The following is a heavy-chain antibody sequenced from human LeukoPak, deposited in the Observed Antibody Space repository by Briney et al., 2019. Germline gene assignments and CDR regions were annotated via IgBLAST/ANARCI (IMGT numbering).Heavy chain of an antibody. D-gene: IGHD6-13*01. J-gene: IGHJ4*02. V-gene: IGHV3-9*01. CDR2: ISWNSGSI. CDR3: AKGHSSSWYSDYFDY. CDR1: GFTFDDYA. Sequence: PGGSLRLSCAASGFTFDDYAMHWVRQAPGKGLEWVSGISWNSGSIGYADSVKGRFTISRDNAKNSLYLQMNSLRAEDTALYYCAKGHSSSWYSDYFDYWGQGTLVTVSS.